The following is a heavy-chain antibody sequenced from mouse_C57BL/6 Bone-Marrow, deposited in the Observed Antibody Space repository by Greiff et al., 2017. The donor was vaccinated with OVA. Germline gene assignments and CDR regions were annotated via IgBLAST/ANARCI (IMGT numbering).Heavy chain of an antibody. CDR1: GYTFTDYY. CDR3: ARGGFLTSWFAY. J-gene: IGHJ3*01. D-gene: IGHD1-3*01. Sequence: QVQLQQSGAELVRPGASVKLSCKASGYTFTDYYINWVKQRPGQGLEWIARIYPGSGNTYYNEKFKGKATLTAEKSSSTAYMQLSSLTSEDSAVYFCARGGFLTSWFAYWGQGTLVTVSA. V-gene: IGHV1-76*01. CDR2: IYPGSGNT.